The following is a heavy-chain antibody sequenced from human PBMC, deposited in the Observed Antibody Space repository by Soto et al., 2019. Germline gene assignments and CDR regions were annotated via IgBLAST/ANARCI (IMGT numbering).Heavy chain of an antibody. V-gene: IGHV3-21*06. CDR1: GFTFTRYS. J-gene: IGHJ4*02. Sequence: PEGSLKGKCVASGFTFTRYSMNWVRQAPGKGLEWVSSISSTTNYIYYGDSMKGRFTISRDNAKNSLYLEMNSLRAEDTAVYYCARESEDLTSNFDYWGQGTLVTVSS. CDR3: ARESEDLTSNFDY. CDR2: ISSTTNYI.